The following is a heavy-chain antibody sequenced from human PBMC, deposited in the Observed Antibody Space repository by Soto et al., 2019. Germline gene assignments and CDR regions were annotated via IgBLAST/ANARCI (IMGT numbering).Heavy chain of an antibody. J-gene: IGHJ4*02. CDR3: ATDLGPTYYYGSRSPVKFDY. V-gene: IGHV1-24*01. Sequence: GASVKVSCKVSGYTLTELSMHWVRQAPGRGLEWMGGFDPEDGETIYAQKFQGRVTMTEDTSTDTAYMELSSLRSEDTAVYYCATDLGPTYYYGSRSPVKFDYWGQGPLVTVSS. CDR1: GYTLTELS. CDR2: FDPEDGET. D-gene: IGHD3-10*01.